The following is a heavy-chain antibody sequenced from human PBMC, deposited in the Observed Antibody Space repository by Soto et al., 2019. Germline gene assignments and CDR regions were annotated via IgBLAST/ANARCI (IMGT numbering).Heavy chain of an antibody. J-gene: IGHJ4*02. CDR3: ARQDYCGGDCYYFDY. V-gene: IGHV4-39*01. D-gene: IGHD2-21*02. CDR2: IYYSGST. CDR1: GGSISSISYY. Sequence: QLQLQESGPGLVKPSETLSLTCTVSGGSISSISYYWGWIRQPPGKGLEWIGSIYYSGSTYYNPSLKSRFTISVHPSKNQCSLTLSSVTAAATAVDYCARQDYCGGDCYYFDYWGQGTLVTVSS.